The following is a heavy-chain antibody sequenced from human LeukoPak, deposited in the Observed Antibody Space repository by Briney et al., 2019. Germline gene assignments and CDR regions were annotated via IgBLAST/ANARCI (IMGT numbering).Heavy chain of an antibody. V-gene: IGHV3-30*03. CDR3: AASSPVRYCSSGSCYREYSVSFDY. CDR2: ISYDGSNK. D-gene: IGHD2-15*01. CDR1: GFTFSSYG. J-gene: IGHJ4*02. Sequence: GGSLRLSCAASGFTFSSYGMHWVRQAPGKGLEWVAVISYDGSNKYYADSVKGRFTISRDNSKNTLYLQMNSLRAEDTAVYYCAASSPVRYCSSGSCYREYSVSFDYWGQGTLVTVSS.